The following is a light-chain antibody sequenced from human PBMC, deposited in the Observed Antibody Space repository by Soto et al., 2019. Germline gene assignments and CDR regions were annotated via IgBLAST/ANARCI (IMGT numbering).Light chain of an antibody. CDR2: AAS. CDR3: LQSYSTPRT. V-gene: IGKV1-39*01. Sequence: DIQMTQSPSSLSAPLGDRVTITCRASQRISNYLNWYQQKPGKAPKLLMYAASSLQSGVPSRFGGSGSGTDFPLTISSLQPEDFATYYCLQSYSTPRTFGQGTKGEIK. J-gene: IGKJ1*01. CDR1: QRISNY.